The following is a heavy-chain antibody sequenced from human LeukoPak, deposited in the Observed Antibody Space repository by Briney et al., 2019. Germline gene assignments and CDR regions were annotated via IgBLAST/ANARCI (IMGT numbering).Heavy chain of an antibody. CDR3: ARGYSGYDPFDY. D-gene: IGHD5-12*01. CDR1: GFTVSGNY. CDR2: LYSGGTA. J-gene: IGHJ4*02. Sequence: GGSLRLSCAVSGFTVSGNYMSWVRQAPGKGLEWVSVLYSGGTAYYADSVEGRFTISRDNSKNTLYLQMNSLRAEDTAVYYCARGYSGYDPFDYWGQETLVTVSS. V-gene: IGHV3-66*01.